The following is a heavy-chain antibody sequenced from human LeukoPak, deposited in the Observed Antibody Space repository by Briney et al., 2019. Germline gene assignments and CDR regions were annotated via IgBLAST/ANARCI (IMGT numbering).Heavy chain of an antibody. CDR1: GGTFSSYA. CDR3: ARDLSDYDFWSGPFDY. CDR2: IIPIFGTA. V-gene: IGHV1-69*01. D-gene: IGHD3-3*01. J-gene: IGHJ4*02. Sequence: PGGSLRLSCAASGGTFSSYAISWVRQAPGQGLEWMGGIIPIFGTANYAQKFQGRVTITADESTSTAYMELSSLRSEDTAVYYCARDLSDYDFWSGPFDYWGQGTLVTVSS.